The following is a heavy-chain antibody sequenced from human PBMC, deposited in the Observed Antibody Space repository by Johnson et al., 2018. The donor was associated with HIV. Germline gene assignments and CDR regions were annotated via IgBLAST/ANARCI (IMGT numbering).Heavy chain of an antibody. D-gene: IGHD6-13*01. J-gene: IGHJ3*02. V-gene: IGHV3-30*14. CDR1: GFTFSSFA. CDR3: ARFRSSNWFDAFDI. CDR2: ISYDGSNK. Sequence: QVQLVESGGGVVQPGRSLRLSCAASGFTFSSFAINWVRQAPGRGLAWVAVISYDGSNKYYADSVKGRFTISRDNSKNTLYLQMNSLRAEDTAVYYCARFRSSNWFDAFDIWGQGTMVTVSS.